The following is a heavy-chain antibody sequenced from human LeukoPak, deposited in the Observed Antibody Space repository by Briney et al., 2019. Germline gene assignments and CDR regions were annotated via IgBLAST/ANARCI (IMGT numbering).Heavy chain of an antibody. CDR2: IYPNSGGT. CDR3: ARFSGSSNFDY. CDR1: GYTFSGYF. Sequence: ASVTVSCKASGYTFSGYFMHWVRQAPGQGLEWMGWIYPNSGGTKYAQKFQGRVTMTRDTSISTIYMELSSLRSDDTAVYYCARFSGSSNFDYWGQGTLVTVPS. V-gene: IGHV1-2*02. D-gene: IGHD1-26*01. J-gene: IGHJ4*02.